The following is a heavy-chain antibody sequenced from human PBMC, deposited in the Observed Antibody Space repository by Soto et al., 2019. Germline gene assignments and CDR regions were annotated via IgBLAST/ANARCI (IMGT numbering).Heavy chain of an antibody. CDR1: GFTFSSYA. V-gene: IGHV3-23*01. CDR2: ITGSTGNT. D-gene: IGHD2-15*01. Sequence: GGSLRLSCAASGFTFSSYAMSWVRQAPGKGLEWVSAITGSTGNTYYADSVKGRFTIYRDNFKNTLYLQMNSLRAEDTAVFYCAKGTRASCSGASCYPFDYWGQGT. J-gene: IGHJ4*02. CDR3: AKGTRASCSGASCYPFDY.